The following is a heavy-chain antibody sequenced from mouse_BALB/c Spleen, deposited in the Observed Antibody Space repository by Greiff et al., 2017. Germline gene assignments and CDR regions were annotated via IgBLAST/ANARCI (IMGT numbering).Heavy chain of an antibody. CDR2: ISSGSSTI. V-gene: IGHV5-17*02. Sequence: EVKVVESGGGLVQPGGSRKLSCAASGFTFSSFGMHWVRQAPEKGLEWVAYISSGSSTIYYADTVKGRFTISRDNPKNTLFLQMTSLRSEDTAMYYCAIIYYYGGGAMDYWGQGTSVTVSS. D-gene: IGHD1-1*01. CDR1: GFTFSSFG. J-gene: IGHJ4*01. CDR3: AIIYYYGGGAMDY.